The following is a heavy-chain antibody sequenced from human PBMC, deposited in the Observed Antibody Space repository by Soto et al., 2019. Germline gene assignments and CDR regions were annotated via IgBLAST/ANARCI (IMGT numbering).Heavy chain of an antibody. Sequence: ESGGGLVQPGGSLRLSCVISGSTISSHWMTWVRQAPGKGLECVASINQDGFGKHYLDSVKGRFTISRDSAKSSLYLQMDSLRAEDTAVYYCAKDHGSGSYPYWGQGTLVTVSS. D-gene: IGHD1-26*01. CDR1: GSTISSHW. J-gene: IGHJ4*02. V-gene: IGHV3-7*05. CDR3: AKDHGSGSYPY. CDR2: INQDGFGK.